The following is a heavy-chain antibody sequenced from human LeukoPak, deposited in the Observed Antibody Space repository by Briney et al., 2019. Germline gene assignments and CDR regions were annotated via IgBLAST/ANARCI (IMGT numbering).Heavy chain of an antibody. CDR2: IYYTGST. CDR3: ARGGPSSPEEY. CDR1: GGSISSSSHY. V-gene: IGHV4-39*01. D-gene: IGHD3-16*01. J-gene: IGHJ4*02. Sequence: PSETLSLTCTVSGGSISSSSHYWGWIRQPPGKGLEWIGSIYYTGSTYYNPSLESRVTISVDTSKNQFSLKVSSVTAADTAVYYCARGGPSSPEEYGGQGPRVIVSS.